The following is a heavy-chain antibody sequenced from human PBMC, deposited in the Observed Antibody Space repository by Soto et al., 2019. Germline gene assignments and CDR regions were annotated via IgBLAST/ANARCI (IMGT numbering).Heavy chain of an antibody. CDR2: ISGSGGGT. CDR3: AKFGMATTKRSPPYYIDY. J-gene: IGHJ4*02. Sequence: PGGSLRRSCAASGFTFSSYAMSWVRQAPGKGLEWVSSISGSGGGTYYADSVKGRFTFSRDNSKNTLYLQMNSLRAEDTAVYYCAKFGMATTKRSPPYYIDYWGQGALVTVSS. CDR1: GFTFSSYA. D-gene: IGHD1-1*01. V-gene: IGHV3-23*01.